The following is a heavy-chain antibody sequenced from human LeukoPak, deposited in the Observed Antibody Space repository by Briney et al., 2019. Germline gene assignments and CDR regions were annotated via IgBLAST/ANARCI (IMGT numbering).Heavy chain of an antibody. D-gene: IGHD3-10*01. Sequence: SETLSLICTVSGGSISSYYWSWIRQPPGKGLEWIGYIYYSGSTNYNPSLKSRVTISVDTSKNQFSLKLSSVTAADTAVYYCARTVQYYYGSGSIGNTYYFDYWGQGTLVTVSS. CDR3: ARTVQYYYGSGSIGNTYYFDY. CDR2: IYYSGST. V-gene: IGHV4-59*08. J-gene: IGHJ4*02. CDR1: GGSISSYY.